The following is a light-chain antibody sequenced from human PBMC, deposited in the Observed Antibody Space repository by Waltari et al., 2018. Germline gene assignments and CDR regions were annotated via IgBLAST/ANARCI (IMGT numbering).Light chain of an antibody. V-gene: IGLV3-1*01. CDR2: QDN. J-gene: IGLJ2*01. Sequence: SYELIQPPSVSVSPGQTASITCSGDKLGGKYLCWYRQRPGQSPVVVIYQDNKRPAGIPGRVSGSNAGNTATLTISGTQAVDEGDYYCQTWDSGSLVFGGGTKLTVL. CDR3: QTWDSGSLV. CDR1: KLGGKY.